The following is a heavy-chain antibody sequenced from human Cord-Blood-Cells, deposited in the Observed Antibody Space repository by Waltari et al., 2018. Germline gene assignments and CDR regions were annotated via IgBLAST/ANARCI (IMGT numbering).Heavy chain of an antibody. Sequence: EVQLVESGGGLVKPGGSLRLSCAASGFTFSNAWMSWVRQAPGRGLEWVGRIKSKTDGGTTDYAAPVKGRFTISRDDSKNTLYLQMNSLKTEDTAVYYCTTVAYYDFWSGYYDVFDIWGQGTMVTVSS. CDR2: IKSKTDGGTT. V-gene: IGHV3-15*01. CDR1: GFTFSNAW. D-gene: IGHD3-3*01. J-gene: IGHJ3*02. CDR3: TTVAYYDFWSGYYDVFDI.